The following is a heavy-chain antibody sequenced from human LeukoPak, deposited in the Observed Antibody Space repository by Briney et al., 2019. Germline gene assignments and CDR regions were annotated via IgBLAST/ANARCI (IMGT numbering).Heavy chain of an antibody. V-gene: IGHV3-30*18. D-gene: IGHD3-10*01. Sequence: GRSLRLSCAASGFTFSSYGMHWVRQAPGKGLEWVAVISYDGSNKYYADSVKGRFTTSRDNSKNTLYLQMNSLRAEDTAVYYCAKEGYYGSGSEYYYYGMDVWGKGTTVTVSS. J-gene: IGHJ6*04. CDR2: ISYDGSNK. CDR3: AKEGYYGSGSEYYYYGMDV. CDR1: GFTFSSYG.